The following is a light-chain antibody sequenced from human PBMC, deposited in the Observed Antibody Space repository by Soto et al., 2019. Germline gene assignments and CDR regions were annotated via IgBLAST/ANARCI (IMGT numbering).Light chain of an antibody. CDR2: GTS. CDR3: QQALSFPLT. V-gene: IGKV1-12*01. CDR1: QGIRSW. Sequence: QMTQSPSSVSASVGDTVTITCRASQGIRSWLAWYQQKPGTAPKILIYGTSTLRSGVPSRFSGSGSGTHFTLTISDLQPEDFATYFCQQALSFPLTFGGGTKVDMK. J-gene: IGKJ4*01.